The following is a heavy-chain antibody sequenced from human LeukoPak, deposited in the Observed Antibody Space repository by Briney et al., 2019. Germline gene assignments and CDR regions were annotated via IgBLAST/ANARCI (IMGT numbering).Heavy chain of an antibody. CDR1: GGSLSNYY. J-gene: IGHJ6*02. CDR2: IYYSGKT. CDR3: ARLDSSGWSFGFGMDV. Sequence: SETLSLTCTVSGGSLSNYYWSWIRQPPGKGLEWIGYIYYSGKTNYNPSLKSRVTISVDTSKNQFSLKLSSVTAADTAVYYCARLDSSGWSFGFGMDVWGQGTTVTVSS. V-gene: IGHV4-59*01. D-gene: IGHD6-19*01.